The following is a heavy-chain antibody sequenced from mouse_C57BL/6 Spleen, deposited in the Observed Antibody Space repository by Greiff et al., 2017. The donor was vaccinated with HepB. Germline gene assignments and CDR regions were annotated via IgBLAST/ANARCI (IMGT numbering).Heavy chain of an antibody. CDR3: ARSRYSNLNYYAMDY. Sequence: QVQLQQSGAELVRPGTSVKLSCKASGYTFTSYWMHWVKQRPGQGLEWIGVIDPSDSYTNYNQKFKGKATLTVDTSSSTAYMQLSSLTSEDSAVYYCARSRYSNLNYYAMDYWGQGTSVTVSS. J-gene: IGHJ4*01. CDR2: IDPSDSYT. CDR1: GYTFTSYW. D-gene: IGHD2-5*01. V-gene: IGHV1-59*01.